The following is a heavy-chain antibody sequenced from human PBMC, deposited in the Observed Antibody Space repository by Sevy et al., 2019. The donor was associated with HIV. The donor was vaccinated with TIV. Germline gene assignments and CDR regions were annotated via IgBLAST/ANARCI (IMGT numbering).Heavy chain of an antibody. Sequence: GGSLRLSCAASGFTFSSYAMSWVRQAPGKGLEWVSAISGSGGSTYYADSVKGRFTISRDNSKNTLYLQMNSLRAEDTAVYYCAKFALAGPTTNSWFDPWGQGTLVTVSS. CDR3: AKFALAGPTTNSWFDP. J-gene: IGHJ5*02. CDR2: ISGSGGST. CDR1: GFTFSSYA. V-gene: IGHV3-23*01. D-gene: IGHD4-17*01.